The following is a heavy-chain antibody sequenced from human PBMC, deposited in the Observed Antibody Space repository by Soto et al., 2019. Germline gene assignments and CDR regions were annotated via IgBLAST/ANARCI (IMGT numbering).Heavy chain of an antibody. D-gene: IGHD2-21*02. CDR2: IIPLFGTP. CDR3: ARASPVICGGDPCYRLDSSFDS. CDR1: GATFSTTG. V-gene: IGHV1-69*01. J-gene: IGHJ5*01. Sequence: QVQLVQSAAEVRKPGSSLRVSCKSSGATFSTTGISWVRQAPGQGLEWMGGIIPLFGTPKYARKFQGRASITTDESTNTVYMELNSLRPDDAAVYSCARASPVICGGDPCYRLDSSFDSWGQGSLVIVSS.